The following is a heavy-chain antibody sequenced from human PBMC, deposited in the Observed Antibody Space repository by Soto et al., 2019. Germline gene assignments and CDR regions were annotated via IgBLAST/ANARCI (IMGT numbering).Heavy chain of an antibody. J-gene: IGHJ3*01. Sequence: SQTLSLTCAISGDSVSSNSAAWNWIRQSPSRGLEWLGRTYYRSKWYNDYAVSVKSRITINPDTSKNQFSLQLNSVTPEDTAVYYCARVPNPFRLKIGYEDPYDFWGQGKMVTVPS. CDR3: ARVPNPFRLKIGYEDPYDF. D-gene: IGHD5-12*01. CDR2: TYYRSKWYN. CDR1: GDSVSSNSAA. V-gene: IGHV6-1*01.